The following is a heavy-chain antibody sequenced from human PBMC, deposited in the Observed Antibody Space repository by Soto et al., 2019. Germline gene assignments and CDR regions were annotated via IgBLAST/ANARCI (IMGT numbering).Heavy chain of an antibody. J-gene: IGHJ4*02. Sequence: ASVKVSCKASGYTFTSYYMHWVRQAPGQGLEWMGIINPSGGSTSYAQKFQGRVTMTRDTSTSTAYMELSSLRSEDTAVYYCASGGYQGVGAYWGKGTLVNVSS. V-gene: IGHV1-46*01. CDR2: INPSGGST. D-gene: IGHD1-26*01. CDR1: GYTFTSYY. CDR3: ASGGYQGVGAY.